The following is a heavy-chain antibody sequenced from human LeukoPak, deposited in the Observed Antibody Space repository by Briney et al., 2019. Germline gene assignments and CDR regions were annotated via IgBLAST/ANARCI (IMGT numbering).Heavy chain of an antibody. CDR1: GFTFGNYG. CDR2: IQSKPAGETT. Sequence: GGSLRLSCTVSGFTFGNYGLTWFRQAPGKGLEWVGFIQSKPAGETTKYAASVEGRFTISRDDPKSIAYLQMNSLKTEDAGVYYCARDVGGRTPFESWGQGTLVTVSS. D-gene: IGHD2-15*01. V-gene: IGHV3-49*03. J-gene: IGHJ4*02. CDR3: ARDVGGRTPFES.